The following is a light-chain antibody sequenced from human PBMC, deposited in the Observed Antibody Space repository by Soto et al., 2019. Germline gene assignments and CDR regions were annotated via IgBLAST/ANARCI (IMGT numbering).Light chain of an antibody. CDR1: QSVSSN. CDR2: GAS. CDR3: QLYSRSPRQIT. Sequence: EIVMTQSPATLSVSPGERATLSCRASQSVSSNLAWYQQKPGQAPRLLIYGASTRATGIPARFSGSGSGTEFTLTISRLEPEDFAAYYCQLYSRSPRQITFGQGTRLEIK. V-gene: IGKV3-15*01. J-gene: IGKJ5*01.